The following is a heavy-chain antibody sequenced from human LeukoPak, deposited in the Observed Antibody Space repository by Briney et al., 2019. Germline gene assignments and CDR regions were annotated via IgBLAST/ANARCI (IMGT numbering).Heavy chain of an antibody. V-gene: IGHV3-30*09. Sequence: GGSLRLSCAASGFTFSSYAMHWVRQAPGKGLEWVAVISYDGSDKYYADSVKGRFAGSRDNSKNTLFLQMNSLRAEDTAVYYCAKDLARQGGGGNAFEIWGQGTMVTVSS. D-gene: IGHD3-16*01. CDR1: GFTFSSYA. CDR3: AKDLARQGGGGNAFEI. CDR2: ISYDGSDK. J-gene: IGHJ3*02.